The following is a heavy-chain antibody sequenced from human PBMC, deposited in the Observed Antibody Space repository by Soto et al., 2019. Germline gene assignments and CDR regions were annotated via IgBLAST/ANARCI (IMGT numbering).Heavy chain of an antibody. Sequence: AASVKVSCKASGGTFSSYAISWVRQAPGQGLEWMGGIIPIFGTANYAQKFQGRVTITADESTSTAYMELSSLRSEDTAVYYCAGAPYYYDSSGLWWGQGTLVTLSS. CDR1: GGTFSSYA. CDR2: IIPIFGTA. J-gene: IGHJ1*01. CDR3: AGAPYYYDSSGLW. D-gene: IGHD3-22*01. V-gene: IGHV1-69*13.